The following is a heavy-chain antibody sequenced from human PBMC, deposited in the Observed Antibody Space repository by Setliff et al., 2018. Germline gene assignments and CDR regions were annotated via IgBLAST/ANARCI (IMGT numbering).Heavy chain of an antibody. Sequence: LRLSCAASGFTFSTYAMSWVRQAPEKGLEWVSTIYSGDRNTFYTDSVKGRFTIFRDGSKNTLYLQMTSLRAEDTAVYYCAKPQVELRWGFESWGQGTLVTVPQ. J-gene: IGHJ4*02. CDR3: AKPQVELRWGFES. D-gene: IGHD1-7*01. CDR1: GFTFSTYA. CDR2: IYSGDRNT. V-gene: IGHV3-23*03.